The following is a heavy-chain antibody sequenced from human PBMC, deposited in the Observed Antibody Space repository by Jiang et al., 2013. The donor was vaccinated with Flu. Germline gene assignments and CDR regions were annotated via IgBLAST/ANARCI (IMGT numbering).Heavy chain of an antibody. CDR2: MNPNSGST. D-gene: IGHD1-14*01. V-gene: IGHV1-8*01. J-gene: IGHJ3*02. Sequence: SGAEVKKPGASVKVSCKVLLETPSPVMISTGCDRATGQGLEWMGWMNPNSGSTGYAQKFQGRVTMTRDTSTTTAYMELSSLTSEDTAVYYCARDTGGASRPDDAFDIWGQGTMVTVSS. CDR3: ARDTGGASRPDDAFDI. CDR1: ETPSPVM.